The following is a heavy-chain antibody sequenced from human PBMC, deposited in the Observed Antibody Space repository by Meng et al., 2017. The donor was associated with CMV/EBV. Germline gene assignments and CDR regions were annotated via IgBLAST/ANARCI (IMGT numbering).Heavy chain of an antibody. CDR3: ASGRYQLRYSPYWYFDL. V-gene: IGHV4-39*01. CDR1: GGSISSSSYY. J-gene: IGHJ2*01. D-gene: IGHD2-2*01. Sequence: SETLSLTCTVSGGSISSSSYYWGWIRQPPGKGLEWIGSIYYSGSTYYNPSLKSRVTISVDTSKNQFSLKLSSVTAADTAVYYCASGRYQLRYSPYWYFDLWGRGTLVTVSS. CDR2: IYYSGST.